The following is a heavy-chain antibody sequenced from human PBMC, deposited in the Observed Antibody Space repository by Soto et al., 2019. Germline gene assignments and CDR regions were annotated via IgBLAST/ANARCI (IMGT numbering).Heavy chain of an antibody. J-gene: IGHJ4*02. D-gene: IGHD3-22*01. CDR1: GDSISSYY. CDR3: ALRSMAVVPEY. Sequence: QVQLQESGPGLVKPSETLSLTCAVSGDSISSYYCMWIRQPPGKGLESIGYLYYGRSANYNPSLKVGVPLSVDTPTIQCSLTLSSMTAADTAVYYCALRSMAVVPEYWGQGTLVTVSS. V-gene: IGHV4-59*01. CDR2: LYYGRSA.